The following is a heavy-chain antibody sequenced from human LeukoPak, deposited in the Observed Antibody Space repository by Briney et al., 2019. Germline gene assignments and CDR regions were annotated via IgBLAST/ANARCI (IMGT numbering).Heavy chain of an antibody. CDR3: ARGAGSYGGFDY. CDR2: ISASGDVT. V-gene: IGHV3-23*01. Sequence: GGSLRLSCAASRFSFSTYPMGWVRQAPGKGLEWVSGISASGDVTFHADPVKGRFTISRDNSKNTLYLQMTSLRAEDTAVYYCARGAGSYGGFDYWGQGTLVTVSS. J-gene: IGHJ4*02. CDR1: RFSFSTYP. D-gene: IGHD1-26*01.